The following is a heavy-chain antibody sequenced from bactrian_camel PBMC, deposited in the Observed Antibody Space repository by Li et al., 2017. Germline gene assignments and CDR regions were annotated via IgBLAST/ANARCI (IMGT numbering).Heavy chain of an antibody. D-gene: IGHD1*01. CDR1: EYTYRSYC. CDR3: AADLPKVYFCMLAQDAYNV. Sequence: HVQLVESGGGSVQAGDSLTLSCAASEYTYRSYCMAWFRQAPGKEREAVAIIDGDDNLGYADFVEGRFTISKDNDKNTLYLQMDKLNTDDTAMYYCAADLPKVYFCMLAQDAYNVWGQGTQVTVS. V-gene: IGHV3S14*01. J-gene: IGHJ4*01. CDR2: IDGDDNL.